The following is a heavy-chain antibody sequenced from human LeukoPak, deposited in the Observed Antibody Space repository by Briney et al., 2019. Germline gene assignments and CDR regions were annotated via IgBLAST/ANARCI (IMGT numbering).Heavy chain of an antibody. V-gene: IGHV1-69*05. CDR3: ASSGGELLRSPFDY. CDR1: GGTFSSYA. Sequence: GASVKVSCKASGGTFSSYAISWMRQAPGQGLEWMGGIIPIFGTANYAQKFQGRVTITTDESTSTAYMELSSLRSEDTAVYYCASSGGELLRSPFDYWGQGTLVTVSS. J-gene: IGHJ4*02. CDR2: IIPIFGTA. D-gene: IGHD1-26*01.